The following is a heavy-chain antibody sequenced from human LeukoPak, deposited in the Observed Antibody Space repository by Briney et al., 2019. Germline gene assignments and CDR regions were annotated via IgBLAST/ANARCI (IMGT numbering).Heavy chain of an antibody. CDR3: ASPGDSYGDAFDI. D-gene: IGHD5-18*01. CDR2: ISSSSSYI. CDR1: GFTFSSYS. Sequence: GGSLRLSCAASGFTFSSYSMNWVRQAPGKGLEWASSISSSSSYIYYADSVKGRFTISRDNAKNSLYLQMNSLRAEDTAVYYCASPGDSYGDAFDIWGQGTMVTVSS. V-gene: IGHV3-21*01. J-gene: IGHJ3*02.